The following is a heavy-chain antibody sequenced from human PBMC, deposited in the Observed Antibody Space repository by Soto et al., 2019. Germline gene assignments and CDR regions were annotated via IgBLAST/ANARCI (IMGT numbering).Heavy chain of an antibody. J-gene: IGHJ4*02. CDR1: GGSISSSSYY. CDR3: ARHTPAISISDH. CDR2: IYYSGST. D-gene: IGHD2-15*01. Sequence: QLQLQESGPGLVKPSETLSLTCTVSGGSISSSSYYWGWIRQPPGKGLEWIGSIYYSGSTYYNPSLKSRVTISVDTPQNQFSLKLSSVTAADTAVYYCARHTPAISISDHWGQGTLVTVSS. V-gene: IGHV4-39*01.